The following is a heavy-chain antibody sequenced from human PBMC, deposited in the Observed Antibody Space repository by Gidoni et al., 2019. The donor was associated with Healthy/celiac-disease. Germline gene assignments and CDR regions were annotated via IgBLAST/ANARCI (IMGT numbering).Heavy chain of an antibody. J-gene: IGHJ1*01. CDR2: IYGSGST. Sequence: ARIYGSGSTYYNPSLKSRVTISVDTSKNQFSLKLSSVTAADTAVYYCARVGVGATNSRNAEYFQHWGQGTLVTVSS. D-gene: IGHD1-26*01. CDR3: ARVGVGATNSRNAEYFQH. V-gene: IGHV4-39*01.